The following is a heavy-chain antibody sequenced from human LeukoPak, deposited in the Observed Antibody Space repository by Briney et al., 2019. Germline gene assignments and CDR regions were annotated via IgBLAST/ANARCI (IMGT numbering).Heavy chain of an antibody. V-gene: IGHV3-30*18. CDR1: GFTFSSYG. CDR3: AKSGGSLAGSLDY. D-gene: IGHD6-19*01. J-gene: IGHJ4*02. Sequence: GRSLRLSCAASGFTFSSYGMHWVRQAPGKGLEWVAVISYDGSNKYYADSVKGRFTISRDNSKNTLYLQMNSLRAEDTAVYYCAKSGGSLAGSLDYWGQGTLATVSS. CDR2: ISYDGSNK.